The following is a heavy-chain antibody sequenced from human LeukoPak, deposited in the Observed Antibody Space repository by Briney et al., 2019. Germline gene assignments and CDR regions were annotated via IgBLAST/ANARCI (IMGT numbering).Heavy chain of an antibody. CDR2: ISAYNGNT. CDR3: ARDRDSSGYYYVINDY. D-gene: IGHD3-22*01. CDR1: GYTFTSYG. V-gene: IGHV1-18*01. J-gene: IGHJ4*02. Sequence: ASVKVSCKASGYTFTSYGTSWVRQAPGQGLEWMGWISAYNGNTNYAQKLQGRVTTTTDTSTSTAYMELRSLRSDDTAVYYCARDRDSSGYYYVINDYWGQGTLVTVSS.